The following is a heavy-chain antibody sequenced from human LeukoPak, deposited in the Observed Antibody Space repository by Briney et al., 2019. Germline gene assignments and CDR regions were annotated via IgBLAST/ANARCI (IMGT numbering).Heavy chain of an antibody. CDR2: IYYSGST. CDR1: GGSISSSSYY. J-gene: IGHJ5*02. Sequence: SETLSLTCTVSGGSISSSSYYWGWIRQPPGKGLEWIGSIYYSGSTYYNPSLKSRVTISVDTSKNQFSLKLSSVTAADTAVYYCARDKNLWSGYLANWFDPWGQGTLVTVSS. V-gene: IGHV4-39*07. CDR3: ARDKNLWSGYLANWFDP. D-gene: IGHD3-3*01.